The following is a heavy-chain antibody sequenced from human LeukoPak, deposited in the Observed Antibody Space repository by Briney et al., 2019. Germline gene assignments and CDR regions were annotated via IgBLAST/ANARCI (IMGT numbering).Heavy chain of an antibody. V-gene: IGHV4-59*01. Sequence: SETLSLTCTVSGASITNYYWSWIRQPPGKGPEWIGYISHTGITNYNPSLESRVIISADTSMNQFSLKLTSMTAADTAVYYCARFRSAADHPDSWGQGTLVTVSS. CDR3: ARFRSAADHPDS. J-gene: IGHJ4*02. D-gene: IGHD1-14*01. CDR1: GASITNYY. CDR2: ISHTGIT.